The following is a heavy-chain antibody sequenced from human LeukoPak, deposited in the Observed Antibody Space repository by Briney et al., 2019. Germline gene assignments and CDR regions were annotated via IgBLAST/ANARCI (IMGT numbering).Heavy chain of an antibody. Sequence: GGSLRLSCAASGFTFSSYGMHWVRQAPGKGLEWVAVIWYDGSNKYYADSVKGRFTISRDNSKNTLYPQMNSLRAEDTAVYYCARDPTTVTTVTNWFDPWGQGTLVTVSS. CDR3: ARDPTTVTTVTNWFDP. CDR2: IWYDGSNK. D-gene: IGHD4-17*01. V-gene: IGHV3-33*01. CDR1: GFTFSSYG. J-gene: IGHJ5*02.